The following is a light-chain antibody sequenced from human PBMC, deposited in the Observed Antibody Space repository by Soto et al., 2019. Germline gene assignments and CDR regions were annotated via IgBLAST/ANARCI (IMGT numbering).Light chain of an antibody. CDR1: QSVSSY. CDR2: DAS. CDR3: QQRSNSPPT. V-gene: IGKV3-11*01. Sequence: EIVLTQSPATLSLSPGERATLSCRASQSVSSYLAWYQQKPGQAPRLLIYDASNRATGIPAGFSGSGSGTDFTLTISSLEPEDFAVYYCQQRSNSPPTFGGGTKVEIK. J-gene: IGKJ4*01.